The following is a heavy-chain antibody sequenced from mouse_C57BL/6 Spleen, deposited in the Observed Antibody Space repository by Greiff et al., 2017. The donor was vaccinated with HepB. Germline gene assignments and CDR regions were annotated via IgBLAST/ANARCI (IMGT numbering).Heavy chain of an antibody. Sequence: QVQLQQSGAELVKPGASVKISCKASGYAFSSYWMNWVKRRPGKGLEWIGQIYPGDGDTNYNGKFKGKATLTADKSSSTAYMQLSSLTSEDSAVYFCARETTVVANYFDYWGQGTTLTVSS. CDR2: IYPGDGDT. CDR1: GYAFSSYW. CDR3: ARETTVVANYFDY. D-gene: IGHD1-1*01. V-gene: IGHV1-80*01. J-gene: IGHJ2*01.